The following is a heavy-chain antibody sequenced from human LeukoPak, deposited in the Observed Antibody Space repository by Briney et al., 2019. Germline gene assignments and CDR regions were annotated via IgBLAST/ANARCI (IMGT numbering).Heavy chain of an antibody. CDR1: GGSISSGDYS. D-gene: IGHD2-8*01. V-gene: IGHV4-30-2*01. CDR3: ARVPAMLYGWVDP. CDR2: IYHSGST. Sequence: SETLSLTCAVSGGSISSGDYSWSWIRQPPGTGLEWIGYIYHSGSTYYNPSLKSRVTISVDRSKNQFSLKLSSVTAADTAVYYCARVPAMLYGWVDPRGQGTLVTVSS. J-gene: IGHJ5*02.